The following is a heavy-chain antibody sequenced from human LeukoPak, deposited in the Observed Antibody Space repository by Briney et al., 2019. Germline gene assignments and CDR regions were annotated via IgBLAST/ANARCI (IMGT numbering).Heavy chain of an antibody. Sequence: AGGSLRLSCAASGFSFSTYGMHWVRQAPGKGLEWVTFMQYDGSEEYYADSVKGRFTISRDSSKNTLYLQMDSLRGEDTAVYYCAGKAAAYYFVYWGQGTLVTVSS. CDR1: GFSFSTYG. CDR3: AGKAAAYYFVY. CDR2: MQYDGSEE. V-gene: IGHV3-30*02. J-gene: IGHJ4*02. D-gene: IGHD2-2*01.